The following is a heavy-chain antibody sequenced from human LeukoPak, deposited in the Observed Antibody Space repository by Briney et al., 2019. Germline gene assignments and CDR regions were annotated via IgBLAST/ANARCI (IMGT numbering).Heavy chain of an antibody. CDR1: GFTFDDYA. CDR2: ISWNSGSI. Sequence: GGSLRLSCAASGFTFDDYAMHWVRQAPGKGLEWVSGISWNSGSIGYADSVKGRFTISRDNAKNSLYLQMNSLRAEDTALYYCAKDVSDYYDSSGSPGYFDYWGQGPLVTVSS. D-gene: IGHD3-22*01. V-gene: IGHV3-9*01. J-gene: IGHJ4*02. CDR3: AKDVSDYYDSSGSPGYFDY.